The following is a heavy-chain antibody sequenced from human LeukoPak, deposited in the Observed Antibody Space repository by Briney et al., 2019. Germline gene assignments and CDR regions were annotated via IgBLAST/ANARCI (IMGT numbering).Heavy chain of an antibody. CDR1: GFIFSNYW. V-gene: IGHV3-7*01. CDR2: IKGDGSEE. Sequence: PGGSLRLSCGASGFIFSNYWMTWVRQAPGKGLEWVANIKGDGSEEYYVDSVKGRFTISRDNAKISLYLQMNSLRVEDTAVYYCARATYYYDSSGYSDYWGQGTLVTVSS. CDR3: ARATYYYDSSGYSDY. D-gene: IGHD3-22*01. J-gene: IGHJ4*02.